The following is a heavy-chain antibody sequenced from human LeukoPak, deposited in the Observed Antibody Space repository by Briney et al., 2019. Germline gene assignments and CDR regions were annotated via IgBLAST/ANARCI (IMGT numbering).Heavy chain of an antibody. CDR2: IYHSGGT. CDR1: GGSISSHF. Sequence: SETLSLTCTVSGGSISSHFWSWIRQPPGKGLEWIGYIYHSGGTNYNPSLKSRVTISVDTSKTQFSLKLSSVTAADTAVYYCAREKGVDDYGDFATYWGQGTLVTVSS. V-gene: IGHV4-59*11. D-gene: IGHD4-17*01. CDR3: AREKGVDDYGDFATY. J-gene: IGHJ4*02.